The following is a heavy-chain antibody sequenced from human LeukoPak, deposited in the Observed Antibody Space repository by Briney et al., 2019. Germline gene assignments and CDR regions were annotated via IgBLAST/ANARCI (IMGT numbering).Heavy chain of an antibody. V-gene: IGHV1-18*01. D-gene: IGHD3-9*01. CDR1: GYTFTSYG. CDR2: ISSYNGNT. CDR3: ARAHYDILTGYYRSPGLDY. Sequence: ASVKVSCKASGYTFTSYGINWVRQAPGQGLEWMGWISSYNGNTNYAQKLQGRVTMTTDTSTSTAYMELRSLRSDDTAVYYCARAHYDILTGYYRSPGLDYWGQRTLVAVSS. J-gene: IGHJ4*02.